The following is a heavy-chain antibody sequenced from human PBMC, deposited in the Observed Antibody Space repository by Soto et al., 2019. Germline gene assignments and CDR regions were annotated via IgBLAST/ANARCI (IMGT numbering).Heavy chain of an antibody. J-gene: IGHJ5*02. CDR2: ISAYNGNT. CDR1: GYTFTSYG. Sequence: GASVKVSCKASGYTFTSYGISWVRQAPGQGLEWMGWISAYNGNTNYAQKLQGRVTMTTDTSTSTAYMELRSLRSDDTAVYYCARGRYYDSSGYISWFDPWGQGTLVTVSS. D-gene: IGHD3-22*01. V-gene: IGHV1-18*01. CDR3: ARGRYYDSSGYISWFDP.